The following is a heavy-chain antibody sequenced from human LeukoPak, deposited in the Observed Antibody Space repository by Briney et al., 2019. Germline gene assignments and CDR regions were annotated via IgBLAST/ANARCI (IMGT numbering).Heavy chain of an antibody. V-gene: IGHV4-34*01. Sequence: PSETLSLTCAVYGGSFSGYYWSWIRQPPGKGLEWIGEINHSGSTNYNPSLKSRVTISVDTSKNQSSLKLSSVTAADTAVYYCARALMKGWRPDYWGQGTLVTVSS. CDR3: ARALMKGWRPDY. CDR2: INHSGST. D-gene: IGHD6-19*01. CDR1: GGSFSGYY. J-gene: IGHJ4*02.